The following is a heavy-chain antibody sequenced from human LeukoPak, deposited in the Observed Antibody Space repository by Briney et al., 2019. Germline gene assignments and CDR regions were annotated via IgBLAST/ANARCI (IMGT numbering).Heavy chain of an antibody. J-gene: IGHJ5*02. CDR1: GYTFTSYG. V-gene: IGHV1-18*01. Sequence: ASVKVSCKASGYTFTSYGISWVRQAPGQGLEGMGWISAYNGNTNYAQKLQGRVTMTTDTSTSTAYMELRSLRSDDTAVYYCARDSMTTVTTGFDPWGQGTLVTVSS. CDR2: ISAYNGNT. D-gene: IGHD4-17*01. CDR3: ARDSMTTVTTGFDP.